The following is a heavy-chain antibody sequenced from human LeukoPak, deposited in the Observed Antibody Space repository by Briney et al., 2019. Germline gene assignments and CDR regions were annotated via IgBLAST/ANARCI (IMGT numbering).Heavy chain of an antibody. J-gene: IGHJ3*02. CDR2: IYYSGST. CDR3: ALQQLASHAFDI. Sequence: PSETLSLTCTVPGGSISSGGYYWSWIRQHPGKGLEWIGYIYYSGSTYYNPSLKSRVTISVDTSKNQFSLKLSSVTAADTAVYYCALQQLASHAFDIWGQGTMVTVSS. V-gene: IGHV4-31*03. D-gene: IGHD6-13*01. CDR1: GGSISSGGYY.